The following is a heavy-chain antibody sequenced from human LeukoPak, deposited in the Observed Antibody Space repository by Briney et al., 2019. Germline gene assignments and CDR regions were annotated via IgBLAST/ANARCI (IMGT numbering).Heavy chain of an antibody. V-gene: IGHV1-2*02. D-gene: IGHD2-2*01. Sequence: ASVKVSCKASGYTFTGYYMHWVRQAPGQGLEWMGWINANSGGTNYSQKFQGRVTMTRDTSISTAYMELSRLRSDDTAVYYCAREEGNYSGTSCFGWFDPWGQGTLVTVSS. CDR3: AREEGNYSGTSCFGWFDP. CDR2: INANSGGT. CDR1: GYTFTGYY. J-gene: IGHJ5*02.